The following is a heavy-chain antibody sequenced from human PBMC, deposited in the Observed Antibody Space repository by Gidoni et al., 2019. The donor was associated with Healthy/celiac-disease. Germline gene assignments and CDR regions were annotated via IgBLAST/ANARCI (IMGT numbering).Heavy chain of an antibody. Sequence: QVQLQESGPGLVKPSQTLSLTCTVSGGSISSGGYYWRWIRQHPGKGLEWIGYIYYSGSTYYNPSLKSRVTISVDTSKNQFSLKLSSVTAADTAVYYCARGSYYDSSGYSDWFDPWGQGTLVTVSS. J-gene: IGHJ5*02. CDR1: GGSISSGGYY. CDR2: IYYSGST. CDR3: ARGSYYDSSGYSDWFDP. D-gene: IGHD3-22*01. V-gene: IGHV4-31*03.